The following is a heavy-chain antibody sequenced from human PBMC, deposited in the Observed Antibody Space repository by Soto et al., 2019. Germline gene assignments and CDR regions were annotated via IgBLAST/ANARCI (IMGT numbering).Heavy chain of an antibody. CDR1: GGSISSYY. CDR3: ARETNSRVDY. V-gene: IGHV4-59*01. Sequence: QVQLQESGPGLVKPSETLSLTCTVSGGSISSYYWSWIRQPPGKGLEWIGYIYYSGSTNYNPSLKSRVTISVDTSKNQFSLKLSSVTAADTAVYYCARETNSRVDYWGQGTLVTVSS. J-gene: IGHJ4*02. CDR2: IYYSGST. D-gene: IGHD3-22*01.